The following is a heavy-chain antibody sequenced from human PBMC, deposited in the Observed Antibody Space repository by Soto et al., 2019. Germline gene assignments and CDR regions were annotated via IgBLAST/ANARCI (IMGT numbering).Heavy chain of an antibody. CDR1: GGSISSGGYY. V-gene: IGHV4-39*01. Sequence: SETLSLTCTVSGGSISSGGYYWSWIRQHPGKGLEWIGYIYYSGSTYYNPSLKSRVTISVDTSKNQFSLKLSSVTAADTAVYYCARHAVVGATKTFDYWGQGTLVTVSS. D-gene: IGHD1-26*01. J-gene: IGHJ4*02. CDR3: ARHAVVGATKTFDY. CDR2: IYYSGST.